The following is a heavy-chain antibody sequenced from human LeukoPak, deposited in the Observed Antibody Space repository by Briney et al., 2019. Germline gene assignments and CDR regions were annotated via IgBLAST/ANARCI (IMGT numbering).Heavy chain of an antibody. Sequence: SETLSLTCAVYGGSFSGYYWSWIRQPPGKGLEWIGEINHSGSTNYNPSLKSRVTISVDTSKNQFSLKLSSVTAADTAVYYCARGGRVYSSSWFYDAFDIWGQGTMVTVSS. CDR1: GGSFSGYY. CDR2: INHSGST. J-gene: IGHJ3*02. D-gene: IGHD6-13*01. V-gene: IGHV4-34*01. CDR3: ARGGRVYSSSWFYDAFDI.